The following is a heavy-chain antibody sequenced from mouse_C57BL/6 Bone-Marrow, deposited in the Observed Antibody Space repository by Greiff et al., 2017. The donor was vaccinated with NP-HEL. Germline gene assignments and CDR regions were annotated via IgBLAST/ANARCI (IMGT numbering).Heavy chain of an antibody. CDR1: GFTFSSYA. D-gene: IGHD1-1*01. Sequence: EVKVVESGGGLVKPGGSLKLSCAASGFTFSSYAMSWVRQTPEKRLEWVATISDGGSYTYYPDNVKGRFTISRDNAKNNLYLQMSHLKSEDTAMYYCARDYYGRVDYWGQGTTLTVSS. CDR2: ISDGGSYT. J-gene: IGHJ2*01. V-gene: IGHV5-4*01. CDR3: ARDYYGRVDY.